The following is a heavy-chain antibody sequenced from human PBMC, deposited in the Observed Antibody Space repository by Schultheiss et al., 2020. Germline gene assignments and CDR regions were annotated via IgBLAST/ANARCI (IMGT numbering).Heavy chain of an antibody. CDR2: IYYSGST. Sequence: SETLSLTCTVSGGSISRGGYYWSWIRQHPGKGLEWIGYIYYSGSTYYNPSLKSRVTISVDTSKNQFSLKLSSVTGADTAVYYCASDWYGRTMTTVIRWYGNDACRQGTTVNVSS. CDR3: ASDWYGRTMTTVIRWYGNDA. J-gene: IGHJ6*01. V-gene: IGHV4-31*03. D-gene: IGHD4-23*01. CDR1: GGSISRGGYY.